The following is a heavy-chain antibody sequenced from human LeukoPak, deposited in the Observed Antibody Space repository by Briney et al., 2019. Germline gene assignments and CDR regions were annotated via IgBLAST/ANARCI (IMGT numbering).Heavy chain of an antibody. Sequence: GASVMVCCKASGYIFTNYDISWVRQAPGQGLEWMGWISVYNGKTNYAQNLQGRVTMTTDTSTNTAYMELRSLRSGDTAIYYCARSVGDTMIVPTGYWGQGTLVTVSS. J-gene: IGHJ4*02. D-gene: IGHD3-22*01. CDR1: GYIFTNYD. CDR2: ISVYNGKT. CDR3: ARSVGDTMIVPTGY. V-gene: IGHV1-18*01.